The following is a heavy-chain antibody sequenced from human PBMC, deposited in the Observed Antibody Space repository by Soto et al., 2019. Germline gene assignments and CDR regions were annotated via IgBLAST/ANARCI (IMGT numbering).Heavy chain of an antibody. D-gene: IGHD4-17*01. Sequence: ASVKVSCKASGYTFTSYAMHWVRQAPGQRLEWMGWINAGNGNTKYSQKFQGRVTITRDTSASTAYMELSSLRSEDTAVYYCARYEDYGFYFDYWGQGTLVTVSS. CDR2: INAGNGNT. V-gene: IGHV1-3*01. CDR1: GYTFTSYA. J-gene: IGHJ4*02. CDR3: ARYEDYGFYFDY.